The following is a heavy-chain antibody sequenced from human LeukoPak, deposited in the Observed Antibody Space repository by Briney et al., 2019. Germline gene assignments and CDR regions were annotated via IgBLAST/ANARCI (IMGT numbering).Heavy chain of an antibody. D-gene: IGHD6-13*01. CDR3: TTVWTGGYSSSWYSNYYYMDV. Sequence: KAGGSLRLSCAASGFTLSNAWMNWVRQAPGKGLEWVGLIKSKTNGETRDYAAPVKGRFTISRDDSDNTLYLQMNSLKTEDTAVYYCTTVWTGGYSSSWYSNYYYMDVWGKGTTVTISS. CDR2: IKSKTNGETR. J-gene: IGHJ6*03. CDR1: GFTLSNAW. V-gene: IGHV3-15*01.